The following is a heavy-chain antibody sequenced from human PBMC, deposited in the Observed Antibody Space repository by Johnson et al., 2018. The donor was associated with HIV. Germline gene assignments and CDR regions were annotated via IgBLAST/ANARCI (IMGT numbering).Heavy chain of an antibody. CDR2: IGSAGAT. CDR3: ARGNRDYDTRASGAFDI. CDR1: GYTFRNYD. V-gene: IGHV3-13*01. Sequence: VLLVESGGGLVQPGGSLRLSCAASGYTFRNYDMHWVRQATVKSLEWVSAIGSAGATYYSGSVKGRFTISRESAKNSLYLQMNSLRAGATAVYYCARGNRDYDTRASGAFDIWGQGTMVTVSS. J-gene: IGHJ3*02. D-gene: IGHD3-22*01.